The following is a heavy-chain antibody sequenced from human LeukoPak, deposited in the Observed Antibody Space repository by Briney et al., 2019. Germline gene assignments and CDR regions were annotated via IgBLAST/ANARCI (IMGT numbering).Heavy chain of an antibody. Sequence: PSETLSLTCTVSGGSISSYYWSWIRQPPGKGLEWIGYIYTSGSTNYNPSLKSRVTISVDTSKNQFSLKLSSVTAADTAVYYCARHSGGPFTSFDYWGQGTLVTVSS. CDR2: IYTSGST. V-gene: IGHV4-4*09. CDR1: GGSISSYY. J-gene: IGHJ4*02. D-gene: IGHD3-16*01. CDR3: ARHSGGPFTSFDY.